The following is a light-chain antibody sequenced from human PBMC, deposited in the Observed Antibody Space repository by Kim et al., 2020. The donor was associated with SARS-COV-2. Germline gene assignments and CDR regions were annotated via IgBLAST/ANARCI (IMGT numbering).Light chain of an antibody. Sequence: SLAPGERATLSCRASESVGTNLVWYQQRPGQAPSLLIFDASIRVPGVPARFSGSGSETDFTLTISSLQTEDLGIYFCQHYTTWPRTFGQGTKLEI. J-gene: IGKJ2*01. CDR3: QHYTTWPRT. V-gene: IGKV3-15*01. CDR1: ESVGTN. CDR2: DAS.